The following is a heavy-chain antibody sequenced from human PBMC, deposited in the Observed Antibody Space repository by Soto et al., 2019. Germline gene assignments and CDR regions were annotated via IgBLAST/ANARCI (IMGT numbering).Heavy chain of an antibody. V-gene: IGHV4-39*01. CDR3: AMYTGPTMFDS. Sequence: SETLSLTCSVSGDSISRNSNYWGWIRQPPGKGLEWIGSIFYGGGTHYSPSLQSRVTISIDTSKNPFSLKLGSVTAADTAVYYCAMYTGPTMFDSWGPGTLVTVSS. D-gene: IGHD3-10*01. CDR2: IFYGGGT. CDR1: GDSISRNSNY. J-gene: IGHJ4*02.